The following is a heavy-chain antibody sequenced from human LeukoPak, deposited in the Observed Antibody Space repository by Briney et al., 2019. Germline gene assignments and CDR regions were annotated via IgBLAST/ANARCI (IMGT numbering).Heavy chain of an antibody. V-gene: IGHV3-66*01. CDR2: IYSGGST. CDR3: ARDVPPAADAFDM. CDR1: GFTFSSYA. J-gene: IGHJ3*02. D-gene: IGHD6-13*01. Sequence: PGGSLRISCAASGFTFSSYAMSWVRQAPGKGLEWVSVIYSGGSTYYADSVKGRFTISRDNSKNTLYLQMNSLRAEDTAMYYCARDVPPAADAFDMWGQGTMVTVSS.